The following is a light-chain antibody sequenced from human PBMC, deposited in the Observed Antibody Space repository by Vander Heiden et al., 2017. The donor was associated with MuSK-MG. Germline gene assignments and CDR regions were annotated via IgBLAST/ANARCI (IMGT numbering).Light chain of an antibody. V-gene: IGKV1-39*01. CDR1: QTIARY. J-gene: IGKJ2*01. Sequence: DIQMTQSPSSLSASVGDRVTITCRASQTIARYLNWYQQKPGKAPNLLIYAAASLQSGVPSRFSGSGSGTDFSLSISSLQPEDFATYYCQHNYGTPNTFGQGTKLEIK. CDR2: AAA. CDR3: QHNYGTPNT.